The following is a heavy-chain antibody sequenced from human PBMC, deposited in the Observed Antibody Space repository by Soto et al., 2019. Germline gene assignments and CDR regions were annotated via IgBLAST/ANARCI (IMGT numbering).Heavy chain of an antibody. V-gene: IGHV3-21*01. D-gene: IGHD5-12*01. CDR2: ISSSSSYI. CDR3: ARARRRDGYNYFDY. J-gene: IGHJ4*02. CDR1: GFTFSSYS. Sequence: EVQLVESGGGLVKPGGSLRLSCAASGFTFSSYSMNWVRQAPGKGLEWVSSISSSSSYIYYADSVKGRFTISRDNAKNSLYLQMNSLRAEDTAVYYCARARRRDGYNYFDYWGQGTLVTVSS.